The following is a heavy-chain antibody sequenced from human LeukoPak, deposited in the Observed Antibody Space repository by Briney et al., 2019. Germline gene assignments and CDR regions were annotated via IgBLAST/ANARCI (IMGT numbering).Heavy chain of an antibody. Sequence: GGSLRLSCAASGFTFSSYAMSWVRQAPGKGLEWVSVIYNGGTTYYADSVKGRFTISRDNSKSTLFVYLQMNSLRTDDTALYYCAGGGEAARSLAYWGQGALVTVSS. V-gene: IGHV3-66*02. J-gene: IGHJ4*02. D-gene: IGHD6-6*01. CDR3: AGGGEAARSLAY. CDR1: GFTFSSYA. CDR2: IYNGGTT.